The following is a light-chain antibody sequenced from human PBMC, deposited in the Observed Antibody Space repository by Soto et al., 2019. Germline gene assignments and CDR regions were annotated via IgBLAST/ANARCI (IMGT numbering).Light chain of an antibody. CDR1: QGVNSD. CDR3: QQYHNWPPWT. Sequence: EIVMTQSPAALSVFPGESATLSCWASQGVNSDLAWYQHKPGQAPRLLIYGASTRATGVPARFSGSGSGTEFTLTISSLQSEDFAVYYCQQYHNWPPWTFGQGTEVEIK. V-gene: IGKV3-15*01. J-gene: IGKJ1*01. CDR2: GAS.